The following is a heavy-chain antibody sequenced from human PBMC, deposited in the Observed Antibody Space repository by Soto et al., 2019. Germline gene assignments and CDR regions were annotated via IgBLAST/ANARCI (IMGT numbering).Heavy chain of an antibody. Sequence: GASVKVSCKASGYTFTNYGVSGVRQAPGQGLEGMGWISGYNCNTNYAQNLQDRVSMTTDTSTSTAYMELRSLRSDDTAVYYCARDVTRNYYDSSGYYYFDYWGQGTLVTVSS. CDR1: GYTFTNYG. CDR3: ARDVTRNYYDSSGYYYFDY. D-gene: IGHD3-22*01. CDR2: ISGYNCNT. J-gene: IGHJ4*02. V-gene: IGHV1-18*04.